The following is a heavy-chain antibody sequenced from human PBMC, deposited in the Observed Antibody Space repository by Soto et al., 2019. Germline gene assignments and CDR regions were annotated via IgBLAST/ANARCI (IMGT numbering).Heavy chain of an antibody. CDR3: ARERSTDGDYNYFYMDV. CDR2: IIPILGIG. V-gene: IGHV1-69*04. D-gene: IGHD4-17*01. J-gene: IGHJ6*03. Sequence: QVQLVQSGAEVKKPGSSVKVSCKASGDTFTSNSFSWVRQAPGQGLEWMGRIIPILGIGYYAQKFQGRVTITADKSTGTAYMELRSLRSEDTAVYYCARERSTDGDYNYFYMDVWGKGTTVTVSS. CDR1: GDTFTSNS.